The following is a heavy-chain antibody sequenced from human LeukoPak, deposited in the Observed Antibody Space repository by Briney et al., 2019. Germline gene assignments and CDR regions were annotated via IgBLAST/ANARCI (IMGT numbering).Heavy chain of an antibody. D-gene: IGHD3-10*01. Sequence: SETLSLTCTVSGGSISSGGYYWSWIRQPPGKGLEWIGYIYHSGSTYYNPSLKSRVTISVDRSKNQFSLKLSSVTAADTAVYYCARERTLIRVRGVFDYWGQGTLVTVSS. CDR3: ARERTLIRVRGVFDY. CDR2: IYHSGST. J-gene: IGHJ4*02. V-gene: IGHV4-30-2*01. CDR1: GGSISSGGYY.